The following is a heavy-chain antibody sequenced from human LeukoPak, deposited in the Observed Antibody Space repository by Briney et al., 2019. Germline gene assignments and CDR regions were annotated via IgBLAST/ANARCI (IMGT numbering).Heavy chain of an antibody. J-gene: IGHJ4*02. CDR3: TKGGDGYNHNTLGY. V-gene: IGHV3-15*01. CDR2: LKSKTDGGTT. D-gene: IGHD5-24*01. CDR1: GFTFSTAW. Sequence: GGSLRLSCAASGFTFSTAWMMWLAPAPGKGRVWVVRLKSKTDGGTTDYAAPVKGSITIARDDSKNTLYLQMNSLKTENAAVYYCTKGGDGYNHNTLGYWGQGTLVTVSS.